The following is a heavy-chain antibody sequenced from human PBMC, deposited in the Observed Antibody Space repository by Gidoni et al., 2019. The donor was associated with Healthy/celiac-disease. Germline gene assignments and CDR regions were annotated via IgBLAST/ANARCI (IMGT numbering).Heavy chain of an antibody. CDR3: AKAVRYSYGIYYYYGMDV. J-gene: IGHJ6*02. CDR1: GFTFDDYA. V-gene: IGHV3-9*01. Sequence: EVQLVASGGGLVQPGRSLRLSCAASGFTFDDYAMHWVRQAPGKGLEWVSGISWNSGSIGYADSVKGRFTISRDNAKNSLYLQMNSLRAEDTALYYCAKAVRYSYGIYYYYGMDVWGQGTTVTVSS. D-gene: IGHD5-18*01. CDR2: ISWNSGSI.